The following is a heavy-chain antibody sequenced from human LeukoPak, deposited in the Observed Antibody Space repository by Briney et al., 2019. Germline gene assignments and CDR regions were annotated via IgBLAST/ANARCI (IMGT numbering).Heavy chain of an antibody. J-gene: IGHJ6*03. Sequence: GGSLRLSCAASGFTLSSYSMNWVRQAPGKGLEWVSAISGSGGSTYYADSVKGRFTISRDNSKNTLYLQMNSLRAEDTAVYYCAKEGDRITMVRGVIENLGAYYYYYMDVWGKGTTVTISS. CDR1: GFTLSSYS. CDR3: AKEGDRITMVRGVIENLGAYYYYYMDV. V-gene: IGHV3-23*01. CDR2: ISGSGGST. D-gene: IGHD3-10*01.